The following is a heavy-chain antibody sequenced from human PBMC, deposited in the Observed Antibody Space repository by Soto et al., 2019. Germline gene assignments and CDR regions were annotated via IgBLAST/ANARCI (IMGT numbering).Heavy chain of an antibody. J-gene: IGHJ4*02. Sequence: QVQLVESGGGVVQPGRSLRLSCAASGFTFSSYGMHWVRQAPGKGLEWVAVISYDGSNKYYTDSVKGRFTISRDNSKNTLYLQMNSLRAEDTAVYYCAKDRGSSWYGDFDSWGQGTLVTVSS. D-gene: IGHD6-13*01. CDR3: AKDRGSSWYGDFDS. CDR1: GFTFSSYG. V-gene: IGHV3-30*18. CDR2: ISYDGSNK.